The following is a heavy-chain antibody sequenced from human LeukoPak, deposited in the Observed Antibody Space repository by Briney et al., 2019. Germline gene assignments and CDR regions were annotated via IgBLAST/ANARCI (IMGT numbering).Heavy chain of an antibody. V-gene: IGHV7-4-1*02. CDR3: ARDSRGYSYASDY. CDR2: INTNTENP. CDR1: GYTFTTYA. D-gene: IGHD5-18*01. Sequence: ASVKVSCKASGYTFTTYAMNWVRQAPGQGLEWMGWINTNTENPTYAQDFTGRFVFSLDTSVSTAYLQISSLTAEDTAVYYCARDSRGYSYASDYWGQGTLVTVSS. J-gene: IGHJ4*02.